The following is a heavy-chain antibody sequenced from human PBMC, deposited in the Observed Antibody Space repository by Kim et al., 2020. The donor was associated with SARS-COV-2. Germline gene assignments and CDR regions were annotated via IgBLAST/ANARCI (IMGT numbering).Heavy chain of an antibody. D-gene: IGHD5-12*01. Sequence: GGSPRLSCAASGFTFDDYAMHWVRQAPGKGLEWVSLISGDGGSTYYADSVKGRFTISRDNSKNSLYLQMNSLRTEDTALYYCAKEVRRDGYNHYFDYWGQGTLVTVSS. J-gene: IGHJ4*02. V-gene: IGHV3-43*02. CDR1: GFTFDDYA. CDR2: ISGDGGST. CDR3: AKEVRRDGYNHYFDY.